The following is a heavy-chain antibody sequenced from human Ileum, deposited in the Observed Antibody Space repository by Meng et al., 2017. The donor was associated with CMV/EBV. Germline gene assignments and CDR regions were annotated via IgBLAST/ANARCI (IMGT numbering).Heavy chain of an antibody. D-gene: IGHD2-2*01. CDR1: GFTFSTYY. V-gene: IGHV3-7*01. J-gene: IGHJ3*02. CDR3: AKDYCSGTACHDVFDI. Sequence: GESLKISCAASGFTFSTYYMSWVRQAPGKGLEWVANINPDGSEKYYVDSVKGRFTISRDNAKNSLYLQMNSLRGEDTALYYCAKDYCSGTACHDVFDIWGQGTMVTVSS. CDR2: INPDGSEK.